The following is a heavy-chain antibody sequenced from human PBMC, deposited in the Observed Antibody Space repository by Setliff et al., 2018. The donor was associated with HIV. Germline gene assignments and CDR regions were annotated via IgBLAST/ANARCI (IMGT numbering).Heavy chain of an antibody. Sequence: SVKVSCKASGGTFSSYAISWVRQAPGQGLEWMGGIIPIFGTANYAQKFQGRVTITADESTSTAYMELSSLRSEDTAVYYCARDRGRYGDYRDFDYWGQGALVTVSS. D-gene: IGHD4-17*01. V-gene: IGHV1-69*13. CDR3: ARDRGRYGDYRDFDY. J-gene: IGHJ4*02. CDR1: GGTFSSYA. CDR2: IIPIFGTA.